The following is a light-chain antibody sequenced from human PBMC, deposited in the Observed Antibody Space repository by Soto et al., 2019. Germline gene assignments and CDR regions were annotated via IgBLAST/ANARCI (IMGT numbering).Light chain of an antibody. CDR2: EVT. Sequence: QSALTQPPSASGSPGQSVTISCTGTSNDIGAYDFVSWYQQHPGKAPKLIISEVTKRPSGVPDRFSGSKSGNTASLTVSGLQAEDEADYYCSSKGGGHISHFVFGTVTKVTVL. J-gene: IGLJ1*01. V-gene: IGLV2-8*01. CDR1: SNDIGAYDF. CDR3: SSKGGGHISHFV.